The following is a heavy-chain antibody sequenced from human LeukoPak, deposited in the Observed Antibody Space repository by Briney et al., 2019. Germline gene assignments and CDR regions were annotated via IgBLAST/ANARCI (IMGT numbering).Heavy chain of an antibody. CDR1: GYSFTSYW. D-gene: IGHD3-22*01. J-gene: IGHJ5*02. CDR2: IYPGDSDT. V-gene: IGHV5-51*01. Sequence: GESLKISCKGSGYSFTSYWISWVRQMPGKGLEWMGMIYPGDSDTRYSPSFQGQVTISADKSISTAYLQWSSLEASDTATYYCVRLCCPHSSGYYYGLAWFDPWGQGTRVTVSS. CDR3: VRLCCPHSSGYYYGLAWFDP.